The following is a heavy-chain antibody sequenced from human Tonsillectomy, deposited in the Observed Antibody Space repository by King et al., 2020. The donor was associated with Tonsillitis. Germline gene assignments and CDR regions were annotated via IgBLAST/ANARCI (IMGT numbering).Heavy chain of an antibody. J-gene: IGHJ4*02. CDR2: ISYDGSNK. D-gene: IGHD6-19*01. V-gene: IGHV3-30-3*01. Sequence: QLVQSGGGVVQPGRSLRLSCAASGFTFSSYAMHWVRQAPGKVLEWVAVISYDGSNKYYADSVKGRFTISRDNSKNTLYLQMNSLRAEDTAVYYCASDSSGWTAVYTDYWGQGTLVTVSS. CDR3: ASDSSGWTAVYTDY. CDR1: GFTFSSYA.